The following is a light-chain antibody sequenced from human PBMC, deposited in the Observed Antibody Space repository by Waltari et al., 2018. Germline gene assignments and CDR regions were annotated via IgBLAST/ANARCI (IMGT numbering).Light chain of an antibody. CDR1: GSNLGAGYD. CDR3: QSYDTSLSVV. V-gene: IGLV1-40*01. J-gene: IGLJ2*01. Sequence: QSVLTQPPSVSGAPGQRVSISCHGSGSNLGAGYDVHWYQQLPGKAPKLLIYGTSTRPPGVPDRFFGSQSGTSASLAITALQAEDEAEYYCQSYDTSLSVVFGGGTKLTVL. CDR2: GTS.